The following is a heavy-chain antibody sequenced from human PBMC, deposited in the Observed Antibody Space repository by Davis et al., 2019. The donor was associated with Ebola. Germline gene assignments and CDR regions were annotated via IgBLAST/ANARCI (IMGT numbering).Heavy chain of an antibody. V-gene: IGHV3-23*01. CDR2: ISGSGGST. J-gene: IGHJ5*02. CDR3: AKDRGNWNYPVSSWFDP. CDR1: GFTFSSYA. Sequence: PGGSLRLSCAASGFTFSSYAMSWVRQAPGKGLEWVSAISGSGGSTYYADSVKGRFTISRDNSKNTLYLQMNSLRAEDTAVYYCAKDRGNWNYPVSSWFDPWGQGTLVTVSS. D-gene: IGHD1-7*01.